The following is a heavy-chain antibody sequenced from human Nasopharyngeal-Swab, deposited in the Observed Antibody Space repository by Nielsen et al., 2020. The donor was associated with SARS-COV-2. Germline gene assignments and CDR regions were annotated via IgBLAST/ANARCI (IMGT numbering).Heavy chain of an antibody. CDR1: GYTFTSYG. CDR2: ISAYNGNT. D-gene: IGHD3-10*01. CDR3: ARARITMVRGKEEHDAFDI. V-gene: IGHV1-18*01. J-gene: IGHJ3*02. Sequence: ASVKVSCKASGYTFTSYGISWVRQAPGQGLEWMGWISAYNGNTNYAQKLQGRVTMTTDTSTSTAYMELRSLRSDDTAVYYCARARITMVRGKEEHDAFDIWGQGTMVTVSS.